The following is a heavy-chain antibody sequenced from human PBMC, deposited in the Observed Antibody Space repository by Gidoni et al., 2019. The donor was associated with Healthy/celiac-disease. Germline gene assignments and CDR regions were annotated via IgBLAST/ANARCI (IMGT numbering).Heavy chain of an antibody. CDR1: GYTFTSYG. Sequence: QVQLVQSGAEVKKPGASVKVSCKASGYTFTSYGISWVRQAPGQGLEWMGWISAYNGNTNYAQKLQGRVTMTTDTSTSTAYMELRSLRSDDTAVYYCARTVPFRSTGATTIVDYWGQGTLVTVSS. CDR3: ARTVPFRSTGATTIVDY. CDR2: ISAYNGNT. J-gene: IGHJ4*02. V-gene: IGHV1-18*01. D-gene: IGHD1-26*01.